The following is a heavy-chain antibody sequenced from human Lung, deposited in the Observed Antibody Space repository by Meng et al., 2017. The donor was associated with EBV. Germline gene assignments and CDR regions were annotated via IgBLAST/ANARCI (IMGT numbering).Heavy chain of an antibody. CDR3: SRDLAGSDDY. Sequence: VVVGGGLCTPGGVQSCSCSGSEFTLSNYWMDWVRQAPGEGLVWVSRINEDGATTNYADSVKGRFTISRDNARNTLYLQMNSLRVEDTAVYYCSRDLAGSDDYWGQGTLVTVSS. V-gene: IGHV3-74*01. CDR1: EFTLSNYW. J-gene: IGHJ4*02. CDR2: INEDGATT. D-gene: IGHD1-14*01.